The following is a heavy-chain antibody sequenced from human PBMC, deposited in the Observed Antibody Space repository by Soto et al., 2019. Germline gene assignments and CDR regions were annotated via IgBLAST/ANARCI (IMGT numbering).Heavy chain of an antibody. CDR2: IKQDGSEK. D-gene: IGHD3-22*01. J-gene: IGHJ4*02. CDR1: GFTFSSYA. V-gene: IGHV3-7*03. Sequence: GSLRLSCAASGFTFSSYAMHWVRQAPGKGLEWVANIKQDGSEKHYVDSVKGRFTISRDNAKNSLYLQMNSLRAEDTAVYYCARALVVVTEYFDYWGQGILVTVSS. CDR3: ARALVVVTEYFDY.